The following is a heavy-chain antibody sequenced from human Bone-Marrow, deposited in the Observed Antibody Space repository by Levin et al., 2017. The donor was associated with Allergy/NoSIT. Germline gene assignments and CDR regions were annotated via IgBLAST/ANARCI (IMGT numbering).Heavy chain of an antibody. CDR3: ARDQGDRYCGSTSCYFDY. J-gene: IGHJ4*02. CDR1: GGIFRSSA. CDR2: LIPMFGTA. V-gene: IGHV1-69*13. Sequence: SVKVSCKASGGIFRSSAISWVRQAPGQGLEWMGGLIPMFGTANYAQKFQDRVKLTADESTSTAYMELSSLTSEDTAIYYCARDQGDRYCGSTSCYFDYWGQGTLVTVSS. D-gene: IGHD2-2*01.